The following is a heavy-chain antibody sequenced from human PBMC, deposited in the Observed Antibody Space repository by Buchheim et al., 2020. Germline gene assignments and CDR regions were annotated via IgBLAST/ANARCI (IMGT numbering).Heavy chain of an antibody. D-gene: IGHD2-2*02. Sequence: QVQLQESGPGLVKPSETLSLTCTVSGGSVSSGSYYWSWIRQPPGKGLEWIGYLYYSGSTNYNPSLTSRVTISVDTSQNQFSLKLSSVTAADTAVYYCARDQGYCSSTSCYSLGFDPWGQGTL. CDR2: LYYSGST. V-gene: IGHV4-61*01. CDR3: ARDQGYCSSTSCYSLGFDP. J-gene: IGHJ5*02. CDR1: GGSVSSGSYY.